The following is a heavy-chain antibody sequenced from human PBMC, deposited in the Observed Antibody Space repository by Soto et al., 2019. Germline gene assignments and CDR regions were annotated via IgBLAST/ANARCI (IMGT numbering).Heavy chain of an antibody. V-gene: IGHV3-21*01. Sequence: EVPLVESGGGLVKPGGSLRLSCAASGFTFSSFSMNWVRQAPGKGLEWVSSISSTSSNIYHADSLKGRFTISRDNALNSLYLQMNSLRAEDTAVYYCARSPPWTPLFRGGMDVWGQGTTVIVAS. CDR2: ISSTSSNI. D-gene: IGHD5-12*01. J-gene: IGHJ6*02. CDR3: ARSPPWTPLFRGGMDV. CDR1: GFTFSSFS.